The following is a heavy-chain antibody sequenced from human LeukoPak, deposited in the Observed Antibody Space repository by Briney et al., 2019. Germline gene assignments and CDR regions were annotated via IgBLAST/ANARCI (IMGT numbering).Heavy chain of an antibody. CDR1: DYTFTNYG. J-gene: IGHJ4*02. V-gene: IGHV1-18*01. CDR2: ISAYNGNT. D-gene: IGHD4-17*01. Sequence: ASVRVSCKASDYTFTNYGISWVRQAPGQGLEWMGWISAYNGNTNYAQRLQGRVTMTTDTSTSTAYMELRSPRSDDTAVYYCARTDYGDYSYYFDYWGQGTLVTVSS. CDR3: ARTDYGDYSYYFDY.